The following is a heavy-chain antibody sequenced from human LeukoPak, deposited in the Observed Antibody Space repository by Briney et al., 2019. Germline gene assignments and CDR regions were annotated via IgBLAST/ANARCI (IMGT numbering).Heavy chain of an antibody. CDR2: ISDDGSNQ. D-gene: IGHD1-14*01. CDR3: AKLGWGEITHDASDI. J-gene: IGHJ3*02. V-gene: IGHV3-30*18. CDR1: GFTFSSYA. Sequence: GGSLRLSCAASGFTFSSYAMHWVRQAPGKGLEWVAVISDDGSNQYYADFVKGRFTISRDNSKNTVYLQMNSLRAEDTALYFCAKLGWGEITHDASDIWGQGTMVTVSS.